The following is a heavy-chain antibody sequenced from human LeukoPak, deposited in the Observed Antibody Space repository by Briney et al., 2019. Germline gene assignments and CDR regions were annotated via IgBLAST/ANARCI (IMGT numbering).Heavy chain of an antibody. D-gene: IGHD5-24*01. CDR1: GYTFTSYA. Sequence: ASVKASCKASGYTFTSYAMHRVRQAPGQGLEWMGWITPSGGTNYPQKFQGRVAITRDTSITTAYMDLSRLTSDDTAVYYCARDRYGDGFAHFDYWGQGALVTVSS. J-gene: IGHJ4*02. CDR2: ITPSGGT. CDR3: ARDRYGDGFAHFDY. V-gene: IGHV1-2*02.